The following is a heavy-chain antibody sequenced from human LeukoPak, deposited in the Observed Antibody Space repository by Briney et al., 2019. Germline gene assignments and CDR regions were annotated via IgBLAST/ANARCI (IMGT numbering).Heavy chain of an antibody. J-gene: IGHJ5*02. D-gene: IGHD3-9*01. CDR1: GFPFTTNW. V-gene: IGHV3-48*04. CDR2: ISSSGSTI. CDR3: ARDLPLTGYYNWFDP. Sequence: GGSLRLSSLGSGFPFTTNWMNWVRQAPGKGLEWVAYISSSGSTIYYADSVKCRFTISRDNAKNSLYLQMNSLRAEDTAVYYCARDLPLTGYYNWFDPWGQGTLVTVSS.